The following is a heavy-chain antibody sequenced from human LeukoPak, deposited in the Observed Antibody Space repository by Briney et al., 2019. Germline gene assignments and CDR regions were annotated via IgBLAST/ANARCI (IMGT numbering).Heavy chain of an antibody. Sequence: GGSLRLSCAASGFTIGPYTMYWVRQGPGRGLEWVSVIKADGSGTFYADSVRGRFTTSRDNSKNSLYLQMNSLTSEDTALYYCATWAFYHNLDVWGQGTTVIVSS. CDR1: GFTIGPYT. V-gene: IGHV3-43*02. CDR2: IKADGSGT. CDR3: ATWAFYHNLDV. D-gene: IGHD2/OR15-2a*01. J-gene: IGHJ6*02.